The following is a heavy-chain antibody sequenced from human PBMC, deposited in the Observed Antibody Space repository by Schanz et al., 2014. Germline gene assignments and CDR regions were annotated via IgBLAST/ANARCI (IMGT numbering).Heavy chain of an antibody. J-gene: IGHJ4*02. CDR2: INPSGGGT. D-gene: IGHD3-22*01. CDR1: GYTFVSYS. CDR3: AGAFDSSGYYFDY. V-gene: IGHV1-46*03. Sequence: QVQLVQSGAELRKPGTSVKVSCKASGYTFVSYSMHWVRQAPGQGLEWMGIINPSGGGTSYALRFQGRVTVTSDTSTSTVYMELSGLRSEDTAVYYCAGAFDSSGYYFDYWGQGTLVTVSS.